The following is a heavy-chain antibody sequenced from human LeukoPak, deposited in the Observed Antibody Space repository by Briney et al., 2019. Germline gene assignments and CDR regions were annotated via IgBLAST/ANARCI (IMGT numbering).Heavy chain of an antibody. CDR1: GGSISSYY. CDR2: IYYSGST. CDR3: AGYYDILTGYQN. J-gene: IGHJ4*02. D-gene: IGHD3-9*01. V-gene: IGHV4-59*01. Sequence: TSETLSLTCTVSGGSISSYYWSWIRQPPGKGLEWIGYIYYSGSTNYNPSLKSRVTISVDTSKNQFSLKLSSVTAADTAVYYCAGYYDILTGYQNWGQGTLVTVSS.